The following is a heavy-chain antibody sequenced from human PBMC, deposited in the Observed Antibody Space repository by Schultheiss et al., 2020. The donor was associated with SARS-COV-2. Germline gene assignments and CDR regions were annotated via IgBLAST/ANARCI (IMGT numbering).Heavy chain of an antibody. V-gene: IGHV3-30*07. Sequence: GGSLRLSCAASGFTFSSYAMSWVRQAPGKGLEWVAATSYDESRKYYADSVKGRFTISRDSSKNTLYLQMNSLRAEDTAVYYCARDQSAIQLNNNWFDPWGQGTLVTVSS. CDR3: ARDQSAIQLNNNWFDP. D-gene: IGHD5-18*01. CDR2: TSYDESRK. CDR1: GFTFSSYA. J-gene: IGHJ5*02.